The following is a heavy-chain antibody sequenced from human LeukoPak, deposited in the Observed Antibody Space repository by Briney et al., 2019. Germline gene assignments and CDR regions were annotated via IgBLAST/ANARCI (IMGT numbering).Heavy chain of an antibody. CDR3: ARRRKDSGRCFDY. J-gene: IGHJ4*02. Sequence: PSETLSLTCTVSGGSISSYYWSWIRQPPGKGLEWIGYIYYSGSTNYNPSLKSRVTISVDTSKNQFSLKLSSVTAADTAVYYCARRRKDSGRCFDYWGQGTLVTVSS. CDR1: GGSISSYY. D-gene: IGHD1-26*01. V-gene: IGHV4-59*08. CDR2: IYYSGST.